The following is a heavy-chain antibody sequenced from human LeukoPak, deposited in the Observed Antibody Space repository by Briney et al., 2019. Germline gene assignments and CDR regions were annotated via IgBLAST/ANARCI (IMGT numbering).Heavy chain of an antibody. J-gene: IGHJ4*02. D-gene: IGHD4-17*01. Sequence: GGSLRLSCAASGFTFSTYWMNWVRRAPGTGLEWVATIKEDGSEKHYVDSVKGRFTISRDNGKNSLYLQMNSLRAEDTAVYYCARTISTATASYWGQGTVVTVSS. CDR3: ARTISTATASY. CDR1: GFTFSTYW. V-gene: IGHV3-7*04. CDR2: IKEDGSEK.